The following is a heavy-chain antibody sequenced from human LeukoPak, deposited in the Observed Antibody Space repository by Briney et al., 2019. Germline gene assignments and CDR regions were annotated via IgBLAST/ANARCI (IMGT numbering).Heavy chain of an antibody. Sequence: GASVKVSCKASGGTFSSYAISWVRQAPGQGLEWMGRIIPILGIANYAQKFQGRVTITADKSTSTAYMELSSLRSEDTAVYYCARFFSYDYGDYVFDYWGQGTLVTVSS. D-gene: IGHD4-17*01. CDR2: IIPILGIA. V-gene: IGHV1-69*04. J-gene: IGHJ4*02. CDR1: GGTFSSYA. CDR3: ARFFSYDYGDYVFDY.